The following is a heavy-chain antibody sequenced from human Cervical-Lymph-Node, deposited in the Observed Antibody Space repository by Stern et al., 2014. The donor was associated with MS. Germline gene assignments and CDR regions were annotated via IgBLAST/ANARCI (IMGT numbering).Heavy chain of an antibody. CDR2: IWYDGSNK. J-gene: IGHJ6*02. CDR1: GFTFSSYG. V-gene: IGHV3-33*01. D-gene: IGHD6-13*01. Sequence: VQLLVSGGGVVQPGRSLRLSCAASGFTFSSYGMHWVLQAPGKGLEWVAVIWYDGSNKAYAASVKGRFTISRDNSKNTLYLQMNSLRAEDTAVYYCASVAAAGPRGYYYGMDVWGQGTTVTVSS. CDR3: ASVAAAGPRGYYYGMDV.